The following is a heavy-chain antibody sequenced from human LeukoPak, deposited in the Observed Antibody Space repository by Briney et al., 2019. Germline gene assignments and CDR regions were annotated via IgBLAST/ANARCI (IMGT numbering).Heavy chain of an antibody. CDR3: ARFYSSSWYDC. D-gene: IGHD6-13*01. CDR1: GGSISSYY. J-gene: IGHJ5*01. V-gene: IGHV4-59*01. Sequence: SETLSLTCTVSGGSISSYYWSWIRQPPGKGLEWIGYIYYSGSTNYNPSLKSRVTISVDTSKNQFSLKLGSVTAADTAVYYCARFYSSSWYDCWGQGTLVTVSS. CDR2: IYYSGST.